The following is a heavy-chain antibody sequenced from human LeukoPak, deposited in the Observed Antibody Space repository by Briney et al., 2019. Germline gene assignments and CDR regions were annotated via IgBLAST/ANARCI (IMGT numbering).Heavy chain of an antibody. V-gene: IGHV3-74*01. CDR2: IASDGSST. J-gene: IGHJ4*02. CDR1: GFTFSSYW. D-gene: IGHD2-15*01. CDR3: AKDMLLSGGSNQDY. Sequence: QAGGSLRLSCAASGFTFSSYWMNWVRQAPGKGLVWVSRIASDGSSTTYADSVKGRFTISRDNSKNTLYLQMNSLRAEDTAVYYCAKDMLLSGGSNQDYWGQGTLVTVSS.